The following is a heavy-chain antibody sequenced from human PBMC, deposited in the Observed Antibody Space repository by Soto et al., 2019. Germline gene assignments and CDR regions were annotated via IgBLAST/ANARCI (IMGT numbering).Heavy chain of an antibody. D-gene: IGHD3-10*01. Sequence: EVKLLESGGGLIQPGGSLRLSCAASGFPFRDYAMNWVRQAPGKGLEWVSVIGGSGDHIYYTDSVEGRFTISRDNSKNTLYLQMNSLRAEDTAIYYCAKGAFAELPPRWGQGTLVTVSS. CDR1: GFPFRDYA. V-gene: IGHV3-23*01. J-gene: IGHJ4*02. CDR2: IGGSGDHI. CDR3: AKGAFAELPPR.